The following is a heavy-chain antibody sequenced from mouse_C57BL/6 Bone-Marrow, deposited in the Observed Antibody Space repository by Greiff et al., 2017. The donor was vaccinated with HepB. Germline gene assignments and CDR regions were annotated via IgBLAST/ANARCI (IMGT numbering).Heavy chain of an antibody. D-gene: IGHD2-5*01. J-gene: IGHJ1*03. Sequence: QVQLQQPGAELVRPGTSVKLSCKASGYTFTSYWMHWVKQRPGQGLEWIGVIDPSDSYTNYNQKFKGKATLTVDTSSSTAYMQLSSLTSEDSAVYYCARWNSYYSKGWYFDVWGTGTTVTVSS. CDR1: GYTFTSYW. CDR3: ARWNSYYSKGWYFDV. CDR2: IDPSDSYT. V-gene: IGHV1-59*01.